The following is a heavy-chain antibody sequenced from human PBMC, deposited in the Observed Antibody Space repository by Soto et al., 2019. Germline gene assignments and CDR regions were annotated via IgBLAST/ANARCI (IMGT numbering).Heavy chain of an antibody. CDR2: IFYSGST. J-gene: IGHJ4*02. D-gene: IGHD3-9*01. V-gene: IGHV4-39*01. CDR1: GGSISSSSFY. Sequence: QLQLQESGPGLVKSSETLSLTCTVSGGSISSSSFYWDWIRQPPGKGLEWIGSIFYSGSTYYNPSLKSRVTISFDKSKSQFSLKLNSVTAADSAVYFCARLEGLATISYYFDFWGPGALVTVSS. CDR3: ARLEGLATISYYFDF.